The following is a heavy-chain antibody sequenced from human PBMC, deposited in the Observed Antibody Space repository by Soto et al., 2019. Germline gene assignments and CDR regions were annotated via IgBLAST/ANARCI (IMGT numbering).Heavy chain of an antibody. J-gene: IGHJ5*02. Sequence: SETLSLTCAVYGGSFSGYYWSWIRQPPGKGLEWIGEINHSGSTNYNPSLKSRVTISVDTSKNQFSLKLSSVTAADTAVYYCARGRTHCSSTSCYRNWFDPWGQGTLVTVSS. CDR3: ARGRTHCSSTSCYRNWFDP. CDR1: GGSFSGYY. CDR2: INHSGST. D-gene: IGHD2-2*01. V-gene: IGHV4-34*01.